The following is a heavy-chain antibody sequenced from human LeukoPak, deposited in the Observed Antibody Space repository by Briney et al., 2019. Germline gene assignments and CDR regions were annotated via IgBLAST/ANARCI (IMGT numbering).Heavy chain of an antibody. CDR3: AKGYGWEASYYYYYMDV. CDR1: GFTFSSYN. CDR2: ITSDSRYK. V-gene: IGHV3-21*01. J-gene: IGHJ6*03. Sequence: PGGSLRLSCAASGFTFSSYNMNWVRQAPGKGLEWVSSITSDSRYKYYADSVKGRFTISRDNSKNTLYLQMNSLSAEDTAVYYCAKGYGWEASYYYYYMDVWGKGTTVTISS. D-gene: IGHD1-26*01.